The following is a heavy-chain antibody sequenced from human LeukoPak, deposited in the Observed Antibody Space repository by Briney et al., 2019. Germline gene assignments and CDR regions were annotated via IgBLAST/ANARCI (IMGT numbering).Heavy chain of an antibody. CDR2: IYPGDSDT. CDR1: GYRFTSYW. V-gene: IGHV5-51*01. J-gene: IGHJ4*02. Sequence: GESLKISCKVSGYRFTSYWIGWVRQMPGKGLEWMGIIYPGDSDTRYSPSFQGQVTISADKSISTAYLQWSSLKASDTAMYYCARAPGYRSGWYYFDYWGQGTLITVSS. D-gene: IGHD6-19*01. CDR3: ARAPGYRSGWYYFDY.